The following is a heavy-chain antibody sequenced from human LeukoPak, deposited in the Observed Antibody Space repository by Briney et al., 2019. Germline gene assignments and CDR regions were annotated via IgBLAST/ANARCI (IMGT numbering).Heavy chain of an antibody. CDR1: GYTFTSYY. CDR2: INPSGGST. Sequence: ASVKVSCKASGYTFTSYYMHWVRQAPGQGLEWMGIINPSGGSTSYAQKFQGRVTMTRDMSTSTVYMELSSLRSEDTAVYYCAIGRGYYDSSGSGADAFDIWGQGTMVTVSS. D-gene: IGHD3-22*01. J-gene: IGHJ3*02. V-gene: IGHV1-46*01. CDR3: AIGRGYYDSSGSGADAFDI.